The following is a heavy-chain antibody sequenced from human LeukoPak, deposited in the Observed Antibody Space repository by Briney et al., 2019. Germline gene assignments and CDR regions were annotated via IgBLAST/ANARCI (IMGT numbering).Heavy chain of an antibody. CDR3: ARVAGIAAQGYGMDV. CDR2: IWYDGSSK. Sequence: PGRSLRLSCAASGFTFSSYGMHWVRQAPGKGLEWVALIWYDGSSKHYADSVKGRFAISRDNAKNSLYLQMNSLRAEDTAVYYCARVAGIAAQGYGMDVWGQGTTVTVSS. V-gene: IGHV3-33*01. J-gene: IGHJ6*02. CDR1: GFTFSSYG. D-gene: IGHD2-15*01.